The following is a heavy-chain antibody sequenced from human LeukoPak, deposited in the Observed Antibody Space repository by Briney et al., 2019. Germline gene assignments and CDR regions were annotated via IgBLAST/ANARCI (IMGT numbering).Heavy chain of an antibody. CDR3: ARIVPAAIRPDYFDY. D-gene: IGHD2-2*01. CDR2: INHSGST. V-gene: IGHV4-34*01. Sequence: PSETLSFTCAVYGGSFSGYYWSWIRQPPGKGLEWIGEINHSGSTNYNPSLKSRVTISVDTSKNQFSLKLSSVTASDTAVYYCARIVPAAIRPDYFDYWGQGTLVTVSS. J-gene: IGHJ4*02. CDR1: GGSFSGYY.